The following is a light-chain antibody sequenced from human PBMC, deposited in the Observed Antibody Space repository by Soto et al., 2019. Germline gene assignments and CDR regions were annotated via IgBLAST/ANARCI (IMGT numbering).Light chain of an antibody. CDR1: QGISNS. CDR3: QQYNSYPLT. J-gene: IGKJ4*01. V-gene: IGKV1-16*02. Sequence: DIHLTQSPSSLSASVGDRVTITCRASQGISNSLAWFQQKPGKAPKSLIYAASNLQSGVPSKFSGGGSGTDFTLTISCLQPEDFATYDCQQYNSYPLTCGGGAKVEIK. CDR2: AAS.